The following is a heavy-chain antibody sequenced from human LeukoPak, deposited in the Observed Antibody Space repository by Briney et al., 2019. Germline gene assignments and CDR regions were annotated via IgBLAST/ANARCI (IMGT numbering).Heavy chain of an antibody. Sequence: PSETLSLTCTVSGGSISSGSYYWSWIRQPAGKGLEWIGRIYTSGSTNYNPSLKSRVTISVDTSKNQSSLKLSSVTAADTAVYYCARVHCGGDCYSDRGWFDPWGQGTLVTVSS. D-gene: IGHD2-21*02. CDR3: ARVHCGGDCYSDRGWFDP. V-gene: IGHV4-61*02. CDR2: IYTSGST. CDR1: GGSISSGSYY. J-gene: IGHJ5*02.